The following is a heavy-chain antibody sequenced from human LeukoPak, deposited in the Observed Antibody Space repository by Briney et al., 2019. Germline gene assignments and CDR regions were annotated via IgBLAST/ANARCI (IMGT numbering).Heavy chain of an antibody. CDR2: INPNSGGT. Sequence: ASVKVSCKASGYTFTGYYMHWVRQAPGQGLEWMGWINPNSGGTNYAQKFQGWVTVTRDTSISTAYMELSRLRSDDTAVYYCARELSTMVRGVMGYWGQGTLVTVSS. V-gene: IGHV1-2*04. D-gene: IGHD3-10*01. J-gene: IGHJ4*02. CDR1: GYTFTGYY. CDR3: ARELSTMVRGVMGY.